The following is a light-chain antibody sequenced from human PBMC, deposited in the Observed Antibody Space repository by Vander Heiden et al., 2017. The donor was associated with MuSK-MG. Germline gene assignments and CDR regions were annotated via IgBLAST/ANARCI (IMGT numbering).Light chain of an antibody. J-gene: IGLJ1*01. CDR1: SSNIGSNY. CDR2: RNN. Sequence: QSVLTQPPSASGTPGQRVTISCSGSSSNIGSNYVYWYQQLPGTAPKLLSYRNNQRPSGVPDRFSCSKSGTSDSLAISGLRSEDEAEYDCAAWDDSLSGLYVFGTGTKVTVL. V-gene: IGLV1-47*01. CDR3: AAWDDSLSGLYV.